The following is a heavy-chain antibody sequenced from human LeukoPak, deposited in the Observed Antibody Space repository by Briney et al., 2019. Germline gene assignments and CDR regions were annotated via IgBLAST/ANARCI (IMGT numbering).Heavy chain of an antibody. Sequence: SETLSLTCAVYGGSFSGYYWSWIRQPPGKGLEWIGEINHSGSTNYNPSLKSRVTISVDTSKNQFSLKLSSVTAADTAVYYCARTGYDSSGYYRNPDAFDIWSQGTMVTVSS. CDR1: GGSFSGYY. D-gene: IGHD3-22*01. J-gene: IGHJ3*02. CDR2: INHSGST. CDR3: ARTGYDSSGYYRNPDAFDI. V-gene: IGHV4-34*01.